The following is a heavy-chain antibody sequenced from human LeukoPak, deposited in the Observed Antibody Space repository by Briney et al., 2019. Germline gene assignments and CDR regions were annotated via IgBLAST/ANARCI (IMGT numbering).Heavy chain of an antibody. V-gene: IGHV4-59*08. CDR1: GVSISSYY. CDR2: IYYSGST. CDR3: ARPYPYSSSWYEDAFDI. D-gene: IGHD6-13*01. Sequence: SETLSLTCTVSGVSISSYYWSWLRQPPGKGLEGIGYIYYSGSTNYNPSLKSRVTISVDTSKNQFSLKLSSVTAADTAVYYCARPYPYSSSWYEDAFDIWGQGTMVTVSS. J-gene: IGHJ3*02.